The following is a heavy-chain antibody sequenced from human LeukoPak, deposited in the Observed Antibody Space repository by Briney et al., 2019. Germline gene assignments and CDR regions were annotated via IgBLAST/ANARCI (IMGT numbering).Heavy chain of an antibody. J-gene: IGHJ5*02. V-gene: IGHV1-46*01. CDR3: ALVLGYCSGGSCYGGFDP. CDR1: GYTFTSYY. CDR2: INPSGGST. Sequence: GASVKVPCKASGYTFTSYYMHWVRQAPGQGLEWMGIINPSGGSTSYAQKFQGRVTMTRDTSTSTVYMELSSLRSEDTAVYYCALVLGYCSGGSCYGGFDPWGQGTLVTVSS. D-gene: IGHD2-15*01.